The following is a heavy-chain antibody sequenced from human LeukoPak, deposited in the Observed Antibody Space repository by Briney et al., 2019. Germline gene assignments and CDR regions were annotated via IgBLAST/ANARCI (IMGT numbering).Heavy chain of an antibody. CDR2: INQDASEI. Sequence: QAVGCLRYSSVASGFTFTTYLRNSYRQAPGKGRERVGNINQDASEINYVDSVRGRFTISRDNAKNSLHLQMNSLRAEDTAVYYCATDRDNSDWQKRFDSWGQGTLVTVSS. V-gene: IGHV3-7*01. CDR1: GFTFTTYL. CDR3: ATDRDNSDWQKRFDS. J-gene: IGHJ4*02. D-gene: IGHD2-21*02.